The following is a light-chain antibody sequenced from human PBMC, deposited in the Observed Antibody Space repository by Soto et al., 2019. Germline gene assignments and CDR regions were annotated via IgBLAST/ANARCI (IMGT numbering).Light chain of an antibody. CDR3: QQYNNWPPAHT. CDR2: AAS. V-gene: IGKV1-27*01. CDR1: QGISNY. Sequence: DIQMTQSPSSLSASVGDRVTITCRASQGISNYLAWYQQKPGKVPKLLIYAASTLQSGVPSRFSGSGSGTDFTLTISSLQPEDVATYYCQQYNNWPPAHTFGGGTKVEIK. J-gene: IGKJ4*01.